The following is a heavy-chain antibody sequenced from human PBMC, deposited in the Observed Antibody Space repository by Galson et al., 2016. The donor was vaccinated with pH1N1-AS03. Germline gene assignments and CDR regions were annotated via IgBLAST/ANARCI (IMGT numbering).Heavy chain of an antibody. Sequence: QSGAEVKKPGESLRISCKGSGYIFTDYWITWVRQMPGKGLGWMGRIDVTDSYFNYGPAFQGHVTMSVDKSISTAYLQWSSLKASDTAKYYCAGLRWVGEPFPGDYAMDVWGLGTTVTVSS. D-gene: IGHD3-10*01. CDR1: GYIFTDYW. J-gene: IGHJ6*02. CDR3: AGLRWVGEPFPGDYAMDV. V-gene: IGHV5-10-1*01. CDR2: IDVTDSYF.